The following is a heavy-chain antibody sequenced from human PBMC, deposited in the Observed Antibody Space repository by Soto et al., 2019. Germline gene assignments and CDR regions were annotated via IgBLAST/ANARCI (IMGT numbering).Heavy chain of an antibody. Sequence: SVKVSCKASGYTFTSYGISWVRQAPGQGLEWMGWIVFGSGNTNYAQKFQERVTITRDMSTSTAYMELSSLRSEDTAVYYCAAGLGPKYYDFWSGYLDYYYCCMDVWGQGTTVTVSS. CDR3: AAGLGPKYYDFWSGYLDYYYCCMDV. CDR2: IVFGSGNT. D-gene: IGHD3-3*01. V-gene: IGHV1-58*02. CDR1: GYTFTSYG. J-gene: IGHJ6*02.